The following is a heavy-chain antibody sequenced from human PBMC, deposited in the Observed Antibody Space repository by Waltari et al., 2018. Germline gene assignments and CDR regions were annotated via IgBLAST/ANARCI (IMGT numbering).Heavy chain of an antibody. V-gene: IGHV1-69*04. D-gene: IGHD4-17*01. Sequence: QVQLVQSGAEVKKPGSSVKVSCKASGGTFSSYAISWVRQAPGQGLEWMGRIIPILGIANYAQKFQGRVTITADKSTSTAYMELSSLRSEDTAVYYCARVPTMVTDYGMDVWGQGTTVTVSS. J-gene: IGHJ6*02. CDR2: IIPILGIA. CDR1: GGTFSSYA. CDR3: ARVPTMVTDYGMDV.